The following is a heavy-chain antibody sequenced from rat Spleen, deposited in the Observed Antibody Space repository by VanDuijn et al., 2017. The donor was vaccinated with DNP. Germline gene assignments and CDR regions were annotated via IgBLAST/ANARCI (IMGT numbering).Heavy chain of an antibody. CDR2: IWTGGST. Sequence: QVQLKESGPGLVQPSQTLSLTCTVSGFSLTSYNVHWVRQPTGKGLEWMGIIWTGGSTDYNSALKSRLSISRDTSKSQVFLNMNSLQTDDTGTYYCIRDGGGNWFAHWGQGTLVTVST. V-gene: IGHV2-30*01. CDR1: GFSLTSYN. CDR3: IRDGGGNWFAH. J-gene: IGHJ3*01.